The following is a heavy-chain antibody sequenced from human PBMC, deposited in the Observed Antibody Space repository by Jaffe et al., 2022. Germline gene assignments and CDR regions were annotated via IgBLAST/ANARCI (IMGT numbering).Heavy chain of an antibody. CDR1: GGSFSGYY. V-gene: IGHV4-34*01. Sequence: QVQLQQWGAGLLKPSETLSLTCAVYGGSFSGYYWSWIRQPPGKGLEWIGEINHSGSTNYNPSLKSRVTISVDTSKNQFSLKLSSVTAADTAVYYCARSSFYDYIWGSYRPFDYWGQGTLVTVSS. J-gene: IGHJ4*02. CDR2: INHSGST. CDR3: ARSSFYDYIWGSYRPFDY. D-gene: IGHD3-16*02.